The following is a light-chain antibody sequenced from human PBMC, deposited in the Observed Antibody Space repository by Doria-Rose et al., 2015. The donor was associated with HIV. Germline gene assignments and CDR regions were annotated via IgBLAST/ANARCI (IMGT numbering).Light chain of an antibody. CDR1: QTINNF. J-gene: IGKJ2*01. CDR3: QHYDGRSLYT. Sequence: RVTITCRASQTINNFLAWYQHKPGKAPNLLIYKVSTLQNGVSSRFSGSGSGTEFTLTIGGLQPEDFATYYCQHYDGRSLYTFGQG. V-gene: IGKV1-5*03. CDR2: KVS.